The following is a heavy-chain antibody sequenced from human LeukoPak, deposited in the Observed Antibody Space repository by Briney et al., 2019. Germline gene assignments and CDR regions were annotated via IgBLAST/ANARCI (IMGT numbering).Heavy chain of an antibody. CDR3: ARTSSGPPRNY. V-gene: IGHV4-34*01. D-gene: IGHD6-19*01. J-gene: IGHJ4*02. CDR2: INHSGST. Sequence: SETLSLTCAVYGGSFSGYYWSWIRQPPGKGLEWIGEINHSGSTNYNPSLKSRVTISVDTSKNQFSLKLSSVTAADTAVHYCARTSSGPPRNYWGQGTLVTVSS. CDR1: GGSFSGYY.